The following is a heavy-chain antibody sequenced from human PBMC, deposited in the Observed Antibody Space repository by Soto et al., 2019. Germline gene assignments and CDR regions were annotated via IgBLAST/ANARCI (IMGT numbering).Heavy chain of an antibody. D-gene: IGHD2-15*01. CDR1: GYTFTSYG. CDR3: ARELAVALVDY. CDR2: ISAYNCNT. V-gene: IGHV1-18*01. J-gene: IGHJ4*02. Sequence: QVQLVQSGAEVKKPGASVKVSCKASGYTFTSYGISWVRRAPVQGLEWMGWISAYNCNTNFAQKLQGRVTMTTDTTTSTAEMELRSPRADDTAVYYCARELAVALVDYWGKGSLVTVSS.